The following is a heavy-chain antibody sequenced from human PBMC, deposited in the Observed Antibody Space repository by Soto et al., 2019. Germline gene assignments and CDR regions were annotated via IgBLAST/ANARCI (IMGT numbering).Heavy chain of an antibody. CDR2: TYYRSKWYY. D-gene: IGHD1-26*01. Sequence: QTLSLTCAITGDSVSSNSAGWSFVRQSPSRGLEWLGRTYYRSKWYYEYAVSVRGRITINPDTSKNQYSLQLNSVTPEDTAVYFCARGEQYSGRIFDYWGQGTLVTVSS. CDR1: GDSVSSNSAG. CDR3: ARGEQYSGRIFDY. J-gene: IGHJ4*01. V-gene: IGHV6-1*01.